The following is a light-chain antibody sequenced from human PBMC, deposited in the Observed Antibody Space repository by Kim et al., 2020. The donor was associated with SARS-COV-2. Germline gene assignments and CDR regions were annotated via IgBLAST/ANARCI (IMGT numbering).Light chain of an antibody. Sequence: GQSVTLSCTGTSSDIGTYNYVSWYQHRPAKAPKLMISDVSKRPSGVSNRFSGSKSGNTASLTISGLQAEDEADYYCTSFTSSRTWVFGGGTKLTVL. CDR1: SSDIGTYNY. CDR2: DVS. J-gene: IGLJ3*02. CDR3: TSFTSSRTWV. V-gene: IGLV2-14*03.